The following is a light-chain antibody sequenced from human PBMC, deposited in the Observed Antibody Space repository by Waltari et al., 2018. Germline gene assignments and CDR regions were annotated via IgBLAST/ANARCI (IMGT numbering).Light chain of an antibody. CDR2: CAS. CDR3: QQYYSTPFT. V-gene: IGKV4-1*01. Sequence: DVVMTQSRDSMAVSLGERPTINCKSSQSVLYRSNNKNYLAWYQQKPGQPPKLLIYCASTRESGVPDRFSGSGSGTDFTLTISSLQAEDVAVYYCQQYYSTPFTFGPGTKVDIK. CDR1: QSVLYRSNNKNY. J-gene: IGKJ3*01.